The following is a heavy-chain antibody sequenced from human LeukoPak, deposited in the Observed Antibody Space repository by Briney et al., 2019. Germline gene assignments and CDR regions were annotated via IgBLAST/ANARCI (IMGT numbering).Heavy chain of an antibody. V-gene: IGHV4-38-2*02. CDR2: IYHSGST. CDR1: GYSISSGYW. D-gene: IGHD6-19*01. J-gene: IGHJ1*01. Sequence: SETLSLTCTVSGYSISSGYWWGWIRQPPGKGLEWIGSIYHSGSTYYHPSLKSRVTMSVDTSKNQFSLRLSSVTAADTAVYYCARDLREWLVRGYFQYWGQGALVTVSP. CDR3: ARDLREWLVRGYFQY.